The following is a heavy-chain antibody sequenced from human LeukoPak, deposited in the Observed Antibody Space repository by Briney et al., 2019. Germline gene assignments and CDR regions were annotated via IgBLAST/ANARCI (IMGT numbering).Heavy chain of an antibody. D-gene: IGHD6-13*01. J-gene: IGHJ6*03. CDR3: ARGGSSWVYYYYYMDV. V-gene: IGHV3-21*01. CDR2: ISSSSSYI. Sequence: PGGSLRLSCAASGSTFSSYSMNWVRQAPGEGLEWVSSISSSSSYIYYADSVKGRFTISRDNAKNTLYLQMNSLRAEDTAVYYCARGGSSWVYYYYYMDVWGKGTTVTVSS. CDR1: GSTFSSYS.